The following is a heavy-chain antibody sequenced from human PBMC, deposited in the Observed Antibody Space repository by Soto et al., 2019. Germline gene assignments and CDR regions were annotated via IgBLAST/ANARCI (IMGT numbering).Heavy chain of an antibody. CDR3: ARVNDYYYGMDV. Sequence: SVKVSCKASGGTFSSYAISWVRQAPGQGLEWTGGIIPIFGTANYAQKFQGRVTITADKSTSTAYMELSSLRSEDTAVYYCARVNDYYYGMDVWGQGTTVTVSS. CDR2: IIPIFGTA. V-gene: IGHV1-69*06. CDR1: GGTFSSYA. J-gene: IGHJ6*02.